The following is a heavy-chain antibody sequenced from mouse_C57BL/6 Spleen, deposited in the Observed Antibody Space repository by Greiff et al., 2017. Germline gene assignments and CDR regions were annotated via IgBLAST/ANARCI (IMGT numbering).Heavy chain of an antibody. CDR2: INPSSGYT. CDR1: GYTFTSYW. V-gene: IGHV1-7*01. Sequence: QVQLKESGAELAKPGASVKLSCKASGYTFTSYWMHWVKQRPGQGLEWIGYINPSSGYTKYNQKFKDKATLTADKSSSTAYMQLSSLTYEDSAVXYCARAATVVPFAYWGQGTLVTVSA. J-gene: IGHJ3*01. D-gene: IGHD1-1*01. CDR3: ARAATVVPFAY.